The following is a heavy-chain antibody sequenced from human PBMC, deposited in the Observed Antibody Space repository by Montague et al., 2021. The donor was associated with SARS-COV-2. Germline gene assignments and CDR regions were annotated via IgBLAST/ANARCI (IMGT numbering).Heavy chain of an antibody. CDR2: IYYSGST. D-gene: IGHD5-18*01. J-gene: IGHJ4*02. CDR3: ARGQLWFDY. CDR1: GDSISSYY. V-gene: IGHV4-59*08. Sequence: SETLSLTCTVSGDSISSYYWSWIRQSPGKGLEWIGYIYYSGSTNYNPSLKSRVTISVDTSKNQFSLKLRSVTAADTAVYCCARGQLWFDYWGQGTLVTVSS.